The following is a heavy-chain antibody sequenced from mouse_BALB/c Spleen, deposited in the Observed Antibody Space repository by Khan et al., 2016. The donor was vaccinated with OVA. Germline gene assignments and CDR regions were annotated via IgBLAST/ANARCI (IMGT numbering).Heavy chain of an antibody. D-gene: IGHD2-12*01. CDR3: AKNYSYDVYFDY. J-gene: IGHJ2*01. V-gene: IGHV1S136*01. Sequence: VRLQQSGPELVKPGASVKMSCEASGYTFTSYVIHWVKQKPGQGLEWIGYIYPFNDDTKYNEKFKGKATLSSDTSYSTAYMALRSLTSDDSAVYYCAKNYSYDVYFDYWGQGTTLTVSS. CDR1: GYTFTSYV. CDR2: IYPFNDDT.